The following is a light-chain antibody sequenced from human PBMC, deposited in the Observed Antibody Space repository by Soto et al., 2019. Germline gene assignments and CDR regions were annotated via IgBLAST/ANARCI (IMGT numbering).Light chain of an antibody. CDR2: KAS. CDR1: QSISTW. J-gene: IGKJ1*01. Sequence: DIQMTQSPSTLPASVGDRVTMTCRANQSISTWLAWYQQKPGKAPNLLIYKASRLETGVPSRFSGSGSGTEFTLTISSLQPDDFATYYCQQYNSYWTFGQGTTVDIK. V-gene: IGKV1-5*03. CDR3: QQYNSYWT.